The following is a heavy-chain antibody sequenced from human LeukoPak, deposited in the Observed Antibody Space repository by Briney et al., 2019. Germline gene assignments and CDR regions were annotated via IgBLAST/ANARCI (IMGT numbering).Heavy chain of an antibody. CDR2: ISRNSGSI. V-gene: IGHV3-9*01. J-gene: IGHJ6*03. D-gene: IGHD4-17*01. CDR1: GFTFDDYG. CDR3: AKDKQGGDYFYYMDV. Sequence: GGSLRLSCEVSGFTFDDYGMHWVRQVPGKGLEWVAGISRNSGSIGYADSVKGRFTISRDNAKNSLYLQMNGLRAEDTALYYCAKDKQGGDYFYYMDVWGKGTTVTISS.